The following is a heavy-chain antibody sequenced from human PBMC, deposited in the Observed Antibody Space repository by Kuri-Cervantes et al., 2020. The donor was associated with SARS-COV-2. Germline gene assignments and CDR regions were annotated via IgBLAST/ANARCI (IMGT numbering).Heavy chain of an antibody. CDR1: GFTFSSYA. V-gene: IGHV3-48*02. D-gene: IGHD4/OR15-4a*01. CDR3: ARGLMVAAGYYFDY. CDR2: ISSSSGTI. J-gene: IGHJ4*02. Sequence: GESLKISCAASGFTFSSYAMSWVRQAPGKGLEWVSYISSSSGTIYYADSVKGRFTISRDNAKNSLYLQMNSLRDEDTAVYYCARGLMVAAGYYFDYWGQGTLVTVSS.